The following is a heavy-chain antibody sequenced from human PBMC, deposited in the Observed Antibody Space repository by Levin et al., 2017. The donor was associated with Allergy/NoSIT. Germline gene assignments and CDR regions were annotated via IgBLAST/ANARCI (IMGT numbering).Heavy chain of an antibody. V-gene: IGHV4-30-2*01. J-gene: IGHJ4*02. Sequence: PSETLSLTCAVSGGSISSGGYSWSWIRQPPGKGLEWIGYIYHSGSTYYNPSLKIRVTISVDRSKNQFSLKLISVTAADTAVYYCARWSGGGHFSHRTPGGKNYFDYWGQGTLVTVSS. CDR1: GGSISSGGYS. CDR2: IYHSGST. CDR3: ARWSGGGHFSHRTPGGKNYFDY. D-gene: IGHD3-3*01.